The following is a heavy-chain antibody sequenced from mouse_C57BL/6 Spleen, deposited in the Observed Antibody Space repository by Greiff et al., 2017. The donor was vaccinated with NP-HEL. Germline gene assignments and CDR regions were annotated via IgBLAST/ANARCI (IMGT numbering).Heavy chain of an antibody. CDR1: GYTFTDYY. CDR3: ARQAAQARAMDY. Sequence: EVQRVQSGPELVKPGASVKMSCKASGYTFTDYYMNWVKQSPGQGLEWIGEINPDNGGTSYNQKFKGKATLTVDKSSSTAYMELRSLTSEDSAVYYCARQAAQARAMDYWGQGTSVTVSS. J-gene: IGHJ4*01. CDR2: INPDNGGT. D-gene: IGHD3-2*02. V-gene: IGHV1-26*01.